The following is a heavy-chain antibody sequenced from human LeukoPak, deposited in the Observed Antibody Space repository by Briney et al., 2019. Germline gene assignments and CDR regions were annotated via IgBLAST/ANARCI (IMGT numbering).Heavy chain of an antibody. CDR3: ARDHSSSWSPNYYFDY. Sequence: PGGSLRLSCAASGFTFSDYYMSWIRQAPGKGLEWVSYISSSGSTIYYADSVKGRFTISRDNAKNSLYLQMNSLRAEDTAVYYCARDHSSSWSPNYYFDYWGQGTLVTVSS. D-gene: IGHD6-13*01. J-gene: IGHJ4*02. V-gene: IGHV3-11*01. CDR2: ISSSGSTI. CDR1: GFTFSDYY.